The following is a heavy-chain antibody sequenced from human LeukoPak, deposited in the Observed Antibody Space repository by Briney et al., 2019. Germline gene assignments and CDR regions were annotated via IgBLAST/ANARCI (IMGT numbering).Heavy chain of an antibody. J-gene: IGHJ4*02. CDR3: ASGQGNFDWLSKFDY. D-gene: IGHD3-9*01. CDR1: GFTFSSYG. V-gene: IGHV3-30*03. CDR2: ISYDGSNK. Sequence: PGRSLRLSCAASGFTFSSYGMHWVRQAPGKGLEWVAVISYDGSNKYYADSVKGRFTISRDNSKNTLYLQMNSLRAEDTAVYYCASGQGNFDWLSKFDYWGQGTLVTVSS.